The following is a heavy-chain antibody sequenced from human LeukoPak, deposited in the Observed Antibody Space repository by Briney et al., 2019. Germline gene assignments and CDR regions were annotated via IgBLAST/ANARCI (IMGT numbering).Heavy chain of an antibody. CDR1: GFTFSSYG. J-gene: IGHJ4*02. V-gene: IGHV3-33*01. D-gene: IGHD7-27*01. CDR2: IWYDGSNK. CDR3: ARDRALTHFDY. Sequence: GGSLRLFCAASGFTFSSYGMHWVRQAPGKGLEWVAVIWYDGSNKYYADSVKGRFTISRDNSKNTLYLQMNSLRAEDTAVYYCARDRALTHFDYWGQGTLVTVSS.